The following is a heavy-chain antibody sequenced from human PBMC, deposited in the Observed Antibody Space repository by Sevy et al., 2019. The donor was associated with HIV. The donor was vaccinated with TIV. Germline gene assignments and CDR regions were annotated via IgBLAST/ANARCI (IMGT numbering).Heavy chain of an antibody. V-gene: IGHV4-39*01. J-gene: IGHJ5*02. CDR3: AGLIRFRDTAMVHPFA. Sequence: SETLSLTCTVSGGSISSSSYYWGWIRQPPGKGLEWIGSIYYSGSTYYNPSLKSRVTISVDTSKNQFSLKLSSVTAADTAVYYCAGLIRFRDTAMVHPFAWGQGTLVTVSS. D-gene: IGHD5-18*01. CDR2: IYYSGST. CDR1: GGSISSSSYY.